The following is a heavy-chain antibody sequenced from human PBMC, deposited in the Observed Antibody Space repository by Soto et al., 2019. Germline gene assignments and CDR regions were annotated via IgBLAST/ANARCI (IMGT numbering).Heavy chain of an antibody. CDR2: ISGSGGST. CDR3: AKERLVRGQYYYYYMDV. J-gene: IGHJ6*03. V-gene: IGHV3-23*01. Sequence: GASLKISCAASGFTFSSYAMSWVRQAPGKGLEWVSAISGSGGSTYYADSVKGRFTISRDNSKNTLYLQMNSLRAEDTAVYYCAKERLVRGQYYYYYMDVWGKGTTVTVSS. D-gene: IGHD6-19*01. CDR1: GFTFSSYA.